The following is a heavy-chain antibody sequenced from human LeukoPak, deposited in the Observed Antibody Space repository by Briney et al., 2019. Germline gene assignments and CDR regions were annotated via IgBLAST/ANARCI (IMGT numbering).Heavy chain of an antibody. CDR1: GFTFSDYY. D-gene: IGHD1-26*01. Sequence: GGSLRLSCAASGFTFSDYYMSWIRQAPGKGLEWVSYISSSGSTIYYADSVKGRFTISRDNAKNTLYLQMNSLRAEDTAVYYCTTATREYSGSPPYYWGQGTLVTVSS. CDR3: TTATREYSGSPPYY. J-gene: IGHJ4*02. CDR2: ISSSGSTI. V-gene: IGHV3-11*04.